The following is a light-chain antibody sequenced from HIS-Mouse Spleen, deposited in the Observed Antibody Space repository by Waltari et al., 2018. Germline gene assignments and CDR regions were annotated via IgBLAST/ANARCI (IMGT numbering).Light chain of an antibody. J-gene: IGLJ3*02. CDR3: CSYAGSSTWV. Sequence: QSALTQPAAVPGSPGQSITISCTGTSCDVGRYNLVSRYQQHPGKAPKLMIYEGSKRPSGVSNRFSGSKSGNTASLTISGLQAEDEADYYCCSYAGSSTWVFGGGTKLTVL. V-gene: IGLV2-23*01. CDR2: EGS. CDR1: SCDVGRYNL.